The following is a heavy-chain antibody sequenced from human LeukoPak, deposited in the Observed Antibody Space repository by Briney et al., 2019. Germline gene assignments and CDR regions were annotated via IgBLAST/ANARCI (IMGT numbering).Heavy chain of an antibody. D-gene: IGHD3-10*01. V-gene: IGHV3-20*01. CDR3: VRDRTMVRGVMGDAFDV. J-gene: IGHJ3*01. CDR1: GFTFSDYY. Sequence: GGSLRLSCAASGFTFSDYYMSWVRQAPGKGLEWVSGISWNGGTTGYADSVKGRFTISRDNAKDSLYLQMDSLRGEDTALYQCVRDRTMVRGVMGDAFDVWGQGTMVTVSS. CDR2: ISWNGGTT.